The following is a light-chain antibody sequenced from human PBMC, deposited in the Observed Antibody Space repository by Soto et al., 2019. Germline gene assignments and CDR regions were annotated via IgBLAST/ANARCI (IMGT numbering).Light chain of an antibody. Sequence: QSALTQPASVSGSPGQSITISCTGTITDVGSSNYVSWYKQHPGKAPKLMIYDVSNRRSGVSNRFSGSKSGNTASLTISGLQAEDEADYYCSSYTTTSTWVFGGGTKLTVL. V-gene: IGLV2-14*01. CDR1: ITDVGSSNY. J-gene: IGLJ2*01. CDR2: DVS. CDR3: SSYTTTSTWV.